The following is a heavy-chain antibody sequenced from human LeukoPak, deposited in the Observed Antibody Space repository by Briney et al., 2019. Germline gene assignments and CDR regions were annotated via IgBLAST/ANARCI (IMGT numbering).Heavy chain of an antibody. D-gene: IGHD2-15*01. Sequence: GESLKISCKGSGYSFTSYWIGWVRQMPGKGLEWMGIIYPGDSDTRYSPSFQGQVTISADKSISTAYLQWSNLKASDTAMYYCARQSEYCSGGSCYSDPGEVSYWYFDLWGRGTLVTVSS. V-gene: IGHV5-51*01. CDR2: IYPGDSDT. CDR1: GYSFTSYW. CDR3: ARQSEYCSGGSCYSDPGEVSYWYFDL. J-gene: IGHJ2*01.